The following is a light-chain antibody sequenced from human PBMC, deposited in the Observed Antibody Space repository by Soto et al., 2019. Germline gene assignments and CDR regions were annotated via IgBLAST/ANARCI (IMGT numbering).Light chain of an antibody. CDR3: QQYNNGWT. Sequence: EIVMTQSPATLSVSPGERATLSCRASQSVGSHLAWYQQKPGQAPRLLIYGASTRAPCIPARFSGSGSGTELTLTISSLQSEDFAVYYCQQYNNGWTFGQGTKVEIK. J-gene: IGKJ1*01. V-gene: IGKV3-15*01. CDR1: QSVGSH. CDR2: GAS.